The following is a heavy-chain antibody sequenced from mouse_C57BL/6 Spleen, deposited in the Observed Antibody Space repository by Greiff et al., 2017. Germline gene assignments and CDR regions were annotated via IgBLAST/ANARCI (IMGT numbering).Heavy chain of an antibody. CDR3: ARSEGYGSSPWYFDV. D-gene: IGHD1-1*01. V-gene: IGHV1-69*01. CDR2: IDPSDSYT. Sequence: QVQLQQPGAELVMPGASVKLSCKASGYTFTSYWMHWVKQRPGQGLEWIGEIDPSDSYTNYNQKFKGKSTLTVDKSSSTAYMQLSSLTSEDSAVYYCARSEGYGSSPWYFDVWGTGTTVTVSS. J-gene: IGHJ1*03. CDR1: GYTFTSYW.